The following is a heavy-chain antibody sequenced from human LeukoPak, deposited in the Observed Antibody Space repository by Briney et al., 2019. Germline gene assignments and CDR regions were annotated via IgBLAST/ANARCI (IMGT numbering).Heavy chain of an antibody. D-gene: IGHD5-18*01. CDR1: GFTFSSYA. Sequence: GGSLRLSCAASGFTFSSYAMSWVRQAPGKGLEWVSAISGSGGSTYYADSVKGRFTISRDNSKNTLYLQMNSLRAEDTAVYYCAKDVHVDTAMVIGTNWFDPWGQGTLVTVSS. CDR2: ISGSGGST. J-gene: IGHJ5*02. CDR3: AKDVHVDTAMVIGTNWFDP. V-gene: IGHV3-23*01.